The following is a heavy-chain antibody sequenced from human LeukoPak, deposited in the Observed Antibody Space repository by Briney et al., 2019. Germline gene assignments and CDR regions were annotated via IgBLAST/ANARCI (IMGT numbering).Heavy chain of an antibody. D-gene: IGHD3-10*01. CDR1: VYTFTDYY. Sequence: ASVKVSYKACVYTFTDYYILWLEPAPGQGLEWMGWINPNSGGTYYAQKFQGRVAMTRDTSISTAYMELSRLRSDDTFVYYCARVCSVGGARLYYWGQGTLVTVSS. J-gene: IGHJ4*02. V-gene: IGHV1-2*02. CDR3: ARVCSVGGARLYY. CDR2: INPNSGGT.